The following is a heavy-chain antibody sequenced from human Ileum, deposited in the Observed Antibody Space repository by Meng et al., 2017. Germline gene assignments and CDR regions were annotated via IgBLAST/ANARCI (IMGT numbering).Heavy chain of an antibody. D-gene: IGHD1-1*01. Sequence: QVQLVQSGTEVKKVGASVKVSCTPSGYTFRNYPLHWVRQAPGQRPEWMGCINAGNGNIKISQKFQGRITITSDTSATAYIELSSLRSEDTAVYFWAGENDNWNYFDYWGQGSLVTVSS. V-gene: IGHV1-3*01. J-gene: IGHJ4*02. CDR1: GYTFRNYP. CDR2: INAGNGNI. CDR3: AGENDNWNYFDY.